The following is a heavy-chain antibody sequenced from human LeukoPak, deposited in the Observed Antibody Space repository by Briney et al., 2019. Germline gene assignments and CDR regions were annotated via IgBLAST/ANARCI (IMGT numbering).Heavy chain of an antibody. V-gene: IGHV4-59*01. J-gene: IGHJ3*02. CDR1: GGSISSYY. Sequence: SETLSLTCTVSGGSISSYYWSWIRQPPGKGLEWLGYIYYSGSTNYNPSLKSRVTISVDTSKNQFSLKLSSVTAADTAVYYCARAGYYYDSSGYCCDAFDIWGQGTMVTVSS. CDR3: ARAGYYYDSSGYCCDAFDI. D-gene: IGHD3-22*01. CDR2: IYYSGST.